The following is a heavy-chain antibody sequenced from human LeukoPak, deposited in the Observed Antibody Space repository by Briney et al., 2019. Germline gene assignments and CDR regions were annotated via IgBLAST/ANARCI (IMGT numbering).Heavy chain of an antibody. J-gene: IGHJ4*02. D-gene: IGHD6-19*01. CDR1: GGSTSSSSYG. V-gene: IGHV4-39*01. CDR2: IYYLGTT. CDR3: ARPPLYSSGCFDY. Sequence: SSETLSLTCTVCGGSTSSSSYGWGWIRQPAGKGLEWIGSIYYLGTTSYIPSLKSPFTISVDTSKNQFSLKLSSVTAADTAVYYCARPPLYSSGCFDYWGQGTLVTVSS.